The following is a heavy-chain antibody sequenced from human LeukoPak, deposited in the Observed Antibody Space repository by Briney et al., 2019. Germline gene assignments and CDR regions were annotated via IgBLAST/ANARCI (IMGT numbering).Heavy chain of an antibody. V-gene: IGHV1-2*02. CDR3: AREYDYGYLGY. CDR1: GYTFTGYY. Sequence: VASVKVSCKASGYTFTGYYMHWVRQAPGQGLEWMASINPSTGATSSAQKFQGRVTLTRDTSISTAYMELSRLRSDDTAVYFCAREYDYGYLGYWGQGTLVTVSS. D-gene: IGHD3-10*01. J-gene: IGHJ4*02. CDR2: INPSTGAT.